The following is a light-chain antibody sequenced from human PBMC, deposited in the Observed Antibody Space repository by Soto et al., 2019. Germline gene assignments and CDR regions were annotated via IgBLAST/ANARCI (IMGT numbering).Light chain of an antibody. CDR2: GAS. Sequence: EIVLTQSPGTLSLSPGERATLSCRASQSVSSGYLAWYQQKPGQAPRLLIIGASTRAPGIPDRFSGSGSGTDFTLTISRLEPEDFAVYYCQQYVSSPRTFGQGTQVEIK. V-gene: IGKV3-20*01. CDR3: QQYVSSPRT. CDR1: QSVSSGY. J-gene: IGKJ1*01.